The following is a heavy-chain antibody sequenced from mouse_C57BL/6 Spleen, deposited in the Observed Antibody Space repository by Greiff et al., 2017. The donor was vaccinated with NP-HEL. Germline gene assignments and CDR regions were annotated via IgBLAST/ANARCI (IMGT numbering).Heavy chain of an antibody. CDR3: ARGAHATDYAMAY. J-gene: IGHJ4*01. Sequence: VQLQQSGAELVRPGTSVKLSCKASGYTFTNYWIGWAKQRPGHGLEWIGDIYPGGGYTNYNEKFKGKATLTADKSSSTAYMQFSSLTSDYSAIYYCARGAHATDYAMAYWGQGTSVTVSS. CDR2: IYPGGGYT. D-gene: IGHD3-2*02. V-gene: IGHV1-63*01. CDR1: GYTFTNYW.